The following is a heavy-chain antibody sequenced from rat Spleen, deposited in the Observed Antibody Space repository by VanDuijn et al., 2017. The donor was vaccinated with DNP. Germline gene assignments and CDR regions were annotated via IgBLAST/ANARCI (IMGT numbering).Heavy chain of an antibody. CDR2: ISYDGRET. CDR1: GITFSDHN. CDR3: AGRPPPTRGPFDY. Sequence: EVQLVESGGGLVQPGRSLKLSCAVSGITFSDHNMAWVRQAPKKGLEWVATISYDGRETYYRDSMKGRFTISRDNAKSTLYLQMDSLRSEDTATYYCAGRPPPTRGPFDYWGQGVTVTVSS. D-gene: IGHD1-4*01. V-gene: IGHV5-7*01. J-gene: IGHJ2*01.